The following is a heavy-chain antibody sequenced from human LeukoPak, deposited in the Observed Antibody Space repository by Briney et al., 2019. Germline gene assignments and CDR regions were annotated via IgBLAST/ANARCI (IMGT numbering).Heavy chain of an antibody. Sequence: SETLSLTCTVSGGSISSSSYYWGWIRQPPGKGLEWIGSIYCSGSTYYNPSLKSRVTISVDTSKNQFSLKLSSVTAADTAVYYCARLGFYGDYIFDYWGQGTLVTVSS. D-gene: IGHD4-17*01. CDR2: IYCSGST. J-gene: IGHJ4*02. CDR1: GGSISSSSYY. CDR3: ARLGFYGDYIFDY. V-gene: IGHV4-39*01.